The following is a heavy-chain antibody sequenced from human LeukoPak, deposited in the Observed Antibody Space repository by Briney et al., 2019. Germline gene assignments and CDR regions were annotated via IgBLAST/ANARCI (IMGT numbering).Heavy chain of an antibody. CDR1: GYSFTGQY. CDR3: ARDPADIVVVPAAFPYYYMDV. CDR2: INANSGET. Sequence: GASVKVSCKTSGYSFTGQYMHWVRQAPGQGLEWMGWINANSGETNYAQKFQGRVTMTRDTSISTAYMELSRLRSDDTAVYYCARDPADIVVVPAAFPYYYMDVWGKGTTVTVSS. J-gene: IGHJ6*03. D-gene: IGHD2-2*01. V-gene: IGHV1-2*02.